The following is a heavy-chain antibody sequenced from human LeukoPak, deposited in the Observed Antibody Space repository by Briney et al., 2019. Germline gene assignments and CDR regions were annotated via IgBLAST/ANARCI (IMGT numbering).Heavy chain of an antibody. CDR2: IYYTGST. V-gene: IGHV4-59*01. Sequence: PSETLSLTCTVSGGSISTYYWSWIRQPPGKGLEWIGYIYYTGSTSYNPSLKSRVTMSLDASKNQFSLELNSVTPADTAVYYCAKSGLNRFDYWGQGTLVIVSS. CDR1: GGSISTYY. J-gene: IGHJ4*02. CDR3: AKSGLNRFDY. D-gene: IGHD2-15*01.